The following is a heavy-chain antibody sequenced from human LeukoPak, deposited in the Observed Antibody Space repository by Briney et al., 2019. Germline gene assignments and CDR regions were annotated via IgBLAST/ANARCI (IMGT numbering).Heavy chain of an antibody. CDR1: GFTFSSYS. D-gene: IGHD1-26*01. J-gene: IGHJ4*02. Sequence: GGSLRLSCAASGFTFSSYSMNWVRQAPGEGLEWVSYISSGSYTIYYADSVKGRFTTSRDNAKNSLYLQMNSLRDGDTAVYYCARGTRELDRYWGQGTLVTVSS. CDR3: ARGTRELDRY. CDR2: ISSGSYTI. V-gene: IGHV3-48*02.